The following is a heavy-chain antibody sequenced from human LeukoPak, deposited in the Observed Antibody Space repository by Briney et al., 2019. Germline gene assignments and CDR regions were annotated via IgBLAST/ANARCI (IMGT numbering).Heavy chain of an antibody. D-gene: IGHD4-17*01. CDR3: ARRPTVTNRVNWYFDL. CDR1: GYSISSGYY. CDR2: IYHSGST. Sequence: PSETLSLTCAVSGYSISSGYYWGWIRQPPGKGLEWIGSIYHSGSTYYNPSLKSRVTISIDTSKNQFSLKLSSVTAADTAVYYCARRPTVTNRVNWYFDLWGRGTLVTVSS. J-gene: IGHJ2*01. V-gene: IGHV4-38-2*01.